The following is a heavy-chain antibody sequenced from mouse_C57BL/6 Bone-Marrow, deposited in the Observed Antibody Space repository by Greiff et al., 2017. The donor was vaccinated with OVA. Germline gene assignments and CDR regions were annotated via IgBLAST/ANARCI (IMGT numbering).Heavy chain of an antibody. Sequence: VQLQQSGAELARPGASVKLSCKASGYTFTSYGISWVKQRTGQGLEWIGEIYARSGNTYYNEKFKGKATLTADKSSSTAYMELRSLTSEDSAVYFCARKKNYYGSSYGYWGQGTTLTVSS. D-gene: IGHD1-1*01. V-gene: IGHV1-81*01. J-gene: IGHJ2*01. CDR3: ARKKNYYGSSYGY. CDR2: IYARSGNT. CDR1: GYTFTSYG.